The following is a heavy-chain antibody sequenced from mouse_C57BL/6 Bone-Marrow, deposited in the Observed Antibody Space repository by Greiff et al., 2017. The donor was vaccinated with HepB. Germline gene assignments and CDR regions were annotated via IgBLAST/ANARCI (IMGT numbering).Heavy chain of an antibody. CDR1: GFSLSTFGMG. CDR3: ARIALYYYGSSLYYFDY. J-gene: IGHJ2*01. CDR2: IWWDDDK. Sequence: QVTLKESGPGILQPSQTLSLTCSFSGFSLSTFGMGVGWIRQPSGKGLEWLAHIWWDDDKYYNPALKSRLTISKDTSKNQVFLKIANVDTADTATYYCARIALYYYGSSLYYFDYWGQGTTLTVSS. D-gene: IGHD1-1*01. V-gene: IGHV8-8*01.